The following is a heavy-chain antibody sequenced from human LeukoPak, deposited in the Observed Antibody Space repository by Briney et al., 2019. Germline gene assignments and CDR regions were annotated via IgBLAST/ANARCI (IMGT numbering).Heavy chain of an antibody. CDR3: ARLRLSTGYSSSWYAYPRNY. D-gene: IGHD6-13*01. J-gene: IGHJ4*02. Sequence: PSETLSLTCTVSGGSISSSSYYWGWIRQPPGKGLEWIGSIYYSGSTYYNPSLKSRVTISVDTSKNQFSLKLSSVTAADTAVYYCARLRLSTGYSSSWYAYPRNYWGQGTLVTVSS. CDR2: IYYSGST. CDR1: GGSISSSSYY. V-gene: IGHV4-39*07.